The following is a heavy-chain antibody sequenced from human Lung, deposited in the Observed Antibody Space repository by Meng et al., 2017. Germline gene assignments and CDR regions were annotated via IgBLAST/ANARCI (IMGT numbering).Heavy chain of an antibody. CDR3: ARGPTTMAHDFDY. D-gene: IGHD4-11*01. CDR1: GGSFSDYY. Sequence: QVQIQQWGSGLLKPSETLSLTCVVSGGSFSDYYWSWIRQPPGKGLEWIGEINHSGSTNYNPSLESRATISVDTSQNNLSLKLSSVTAADSAVYYCARGPTTMAHDFDYWGQGTLVTVFS. J-gene: IGHJ4*02. V-gene: IGHV4-34*01. CDR2: INHSGST.